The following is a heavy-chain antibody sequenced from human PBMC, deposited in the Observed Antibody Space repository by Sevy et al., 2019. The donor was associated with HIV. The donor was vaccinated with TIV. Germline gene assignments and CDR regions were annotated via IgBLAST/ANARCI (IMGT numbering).Heavy chain of an antibody. D-gene: IGHD3-22*01. CDR1: GGSFSGYY. V-gene: IGHV4-34*01. J-gene: IGHJ4*02. CDR3: ARGRGGDYYDSSGYQEVIFDY. CDR2: INHSGST. Sequence: ETLSLTCAVYGGSFSGYYWSWIRQPPGKGLEWIGEINHSGSTNYNPSLKSRVTISVDTSKNQFSLKLSSVTAADTAVYYCARGRGGDYYDSSGYQEVIFDYWGQGTLVTVSS.